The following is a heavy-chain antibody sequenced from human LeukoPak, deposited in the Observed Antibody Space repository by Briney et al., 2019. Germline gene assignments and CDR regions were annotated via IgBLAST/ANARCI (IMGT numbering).Heavy chain of an antibody. Sequence: PGGSLRLSCAASGFSFNNFAMHWVRQAPGKGLEWVAFISDGGSNKYYADSVKGRLTISRDIAKNTLYLQMNSLRAEDTGVYYCAKDHYWSIDYWGRGTLVTVSS. J-gene: IGHJ4*02. D-gene: IGHD3-3*01. CDR2: ISDGGSNK. CDR3: AKDHYWSIDY. V-gene: IGHV3-30-3*01. CDR1: GFSFNNFA.